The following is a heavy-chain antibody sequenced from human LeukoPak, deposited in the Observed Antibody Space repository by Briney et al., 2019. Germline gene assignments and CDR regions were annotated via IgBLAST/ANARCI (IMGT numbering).Heavy chain of an antibody. V-gene: IGHV3-48*01. CDR3: ARTINFDFWSGYYGAFDI. CDR2: ISGRSTTI. D-gene: IGHD3-3*01. J-gene: IGHJ3*02. CDR1: GFTFSSYS. Sequence: GGSLRLSCEASGFTFSSYSMNWVRQAPGKGLEWVSFISGRSTTICYADSVKGRFTISRDNARNSLSLQMNSLRTEDTAVYYCARTINFDFWSGYYGAFDIWGQGTMVTVSS.